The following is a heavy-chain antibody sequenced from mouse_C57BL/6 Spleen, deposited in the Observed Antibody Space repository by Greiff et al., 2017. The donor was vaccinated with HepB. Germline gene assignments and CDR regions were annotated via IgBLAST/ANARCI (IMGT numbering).Heavy chain of an antibody. Sequence: LVESGAELVRPGASVTLSCKASGYTFTDYEMHWVKQTPVHGLEWIGAIDPETGGTAYNQKFKGKAILTADKSSSTAYMELRSLTSEDSAVYYCTRDYYGSSYEGNYWGQGTTLTVSS. D-gene: IGHD1-1*01. J-gene: IGHJ2*01. CDR2: IDPETGGT. CDR1: GYTFTDYE. CDR3: TRDYYGSSYEGNY. V-gene: IGHV1-15*01.